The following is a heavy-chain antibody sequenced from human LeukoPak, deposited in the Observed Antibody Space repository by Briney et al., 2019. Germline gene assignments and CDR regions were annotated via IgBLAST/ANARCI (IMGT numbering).Heavy chain of an antibody. D-gene: IGHD1-26*01. CDR1: GYTFTGYY. Sequence: ASVKVSCKASGYTFTGYYMHWVRQAPGQGLEWVGWINPNSGGTNYAQKFQGRVTMTRDTSISTAYMELSRLRSDDTAVYYCARDVGSYDAFDIWGQGTMVTVSS. CDR3: ARDVGSYDAFDI. J-gene: IGHJ3*02. CDR2: INPNSGGT. V-gene: IGHV1-2*02.